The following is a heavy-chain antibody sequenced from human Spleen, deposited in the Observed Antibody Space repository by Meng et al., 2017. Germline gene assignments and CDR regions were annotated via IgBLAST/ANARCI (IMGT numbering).Heavy chain of an antibody. CDR3: ASYNSGWPQFDS. CDR1: GGSISTTKW. CDR2: IYHSGST. J-gene: IGHJ4*02. Sequence: QVQLQESGPGLLKPSGTLSLTCAVSGGSISTTKWWNWVRQTPGKGLEWVGEIYHSGSTNYNPSLKSRVTMSVDKSKNQFSLKLTSVTAADTAVYYCASYNSGWPQFDSWGQGILVTVSS. D-gene: IGHD6-19*01. V-gene: IGHV4-4*02.